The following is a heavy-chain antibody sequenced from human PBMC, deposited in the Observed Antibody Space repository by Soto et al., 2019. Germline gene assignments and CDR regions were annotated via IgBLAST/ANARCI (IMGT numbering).Heavy chain of an antibody. J-gene: IGHJ4*02. V-gene: IGHV4-59*01. CDR3: VRENVLFGFDS. D-gene: IGHD3-16*01. CDR1: GGSISNSY. Sequence: QVQLQESGPGLVKPSETLSLTCTVSGGSISNSYWSWIRQPPGKGLEWIGFIYYTGSTSYNPSLKSRGTISVDTSKNQISLRLSSVPAADTAVYYCVRENVLFGFDSWGQGTLVTVSS. CDR2: IYYTGST.